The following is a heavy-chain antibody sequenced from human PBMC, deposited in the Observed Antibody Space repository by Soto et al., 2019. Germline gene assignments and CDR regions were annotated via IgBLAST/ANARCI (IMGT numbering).Heavy chain of an antibody. Sequence: EVQLVESGGGLVQPGGSLRLSCAASGFTVSSNYMSWVRQDPGKGLEWVSVIYSGGSTYYANSVKGRFTISRDNSKNTLYLQMNSLRAEDTAVYYCARDFVHGDHPEYFQHWGQGTLVTVSS. CDR3: ARDFVHGDHPEYFQH. V-gene: IGHV3-66*01. CDR2: IYSGGST. D-gene: IGHD4-17*01. J-gene: IGHJ1*01. CDR1: GFTVSSNY.